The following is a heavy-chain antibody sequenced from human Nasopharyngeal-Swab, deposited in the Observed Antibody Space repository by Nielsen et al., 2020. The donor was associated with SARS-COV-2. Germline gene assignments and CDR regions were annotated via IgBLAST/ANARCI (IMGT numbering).Heavy chain of an antibody. D-gene: IGHD6-13*01. J-gene: IGHJ4*02. CDR3: AREWGSSWHY. CDR2: TYYRSKWYN. V-gene: IGHV6-1*01. Sequence: WIRQCPSRGLEWLGRTYYRSKWYNDYAVSVKSRITINPDTSKNQFSLQLNSVTPQDTAVYYCAREWGSSWHYWGQGTLVTVSS.